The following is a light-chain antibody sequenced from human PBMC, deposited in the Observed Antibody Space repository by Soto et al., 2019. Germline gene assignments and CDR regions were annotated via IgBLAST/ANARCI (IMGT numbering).Light chain of an antibody. CDR2: NAS. V-gene: IGKV3-11*01. CDR3: LLRSNWPPGT. Sequence: VLIQSPATLSLTPRERASLAWRASQSISTLLACYHPKPGPAHRLIIYNASSRATDIPDRSLGSGSGTGFTLTVSSLEPEGLGVCVCLLRSNWPPGTVGVGT. J-gene: IGKJ4*01. CDR1: QSISTL.